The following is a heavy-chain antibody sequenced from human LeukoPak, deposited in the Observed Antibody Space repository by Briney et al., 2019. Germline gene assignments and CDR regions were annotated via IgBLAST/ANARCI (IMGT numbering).Heavy chain of an antibody. CDR3: TTDITMVRGVISSSDDLDY. CDR1: GFAFNYAW. V-gene: IGHV3-15*01. CDR2: IKSKPDGGTT. D-gene: IGHD3-10*01. Sequence: PGGSLRLSCAASGFAFNYAWVSWVRQAPGKGLEWIGRIKSKPDGGTTDYAAPVKGRFTISRDDSKNTLYLQMNTLQIDDTAVYYCTTDITMVRGVISSSDDLDYWGQGTLVTVSS. J-gene: IGHJ4*02.